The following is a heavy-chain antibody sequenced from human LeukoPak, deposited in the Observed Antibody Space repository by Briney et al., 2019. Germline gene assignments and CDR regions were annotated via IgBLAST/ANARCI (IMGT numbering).Heavy chain of an antibody. D-gene: IGHD3-22*01. Sequence: SVKVSCKASGGTFRSYAISWVRQAPGHGLEWVGRIIPIFGTANYAQKFQGRVTITTDESTSTAYMELSSLRSEDTAVYYCARVLYYDSSGYYLGAFDIWGQGTMVTVSS. CDR2: IIPIFGTA. CDR3: ARVLYYDSSGYYLGAFDI. V-gene: IGHV1-69*05. CDR1: GGTFRSYA. J-gene: IGHJ3*02.